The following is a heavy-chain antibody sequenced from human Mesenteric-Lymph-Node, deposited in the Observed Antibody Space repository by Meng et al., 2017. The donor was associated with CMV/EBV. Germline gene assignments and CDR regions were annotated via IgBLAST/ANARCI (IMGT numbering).Heavy chain of an antibody. D-gene: IGHD1-14*01. CDR1: GFTFSSYW. Sequence: GESLKISCAASGFTFSSYWMSWVRQAPGKGLEWVANIKQDGSEKYYVDSVKGRFTISRDNSKNTLYLQMNSLRAEDTAVYYCARITGKYRDYWGQGTLVTVSS. V-gene: IGHV3-7*01. J-gene: IGHJ4*02. CDR2: IKQDGSEK. CDR3: ARITGKYRDY.